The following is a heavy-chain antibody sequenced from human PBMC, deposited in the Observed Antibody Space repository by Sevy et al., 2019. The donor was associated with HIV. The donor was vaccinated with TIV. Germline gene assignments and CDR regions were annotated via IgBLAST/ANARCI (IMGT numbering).Heavy chain of an antibody. CDR2: FWFDESKK. D-gene: IGHD1-20*01. Sequence: GGSLRLSCAASGFTFSTYGMHWIRQAPGKGLEWVAVFWFDESKKYYGDSVKGRFTISRDISKNTLFLQMNGLRAEDTAVYYCARDSTPGITLFDYWGQGSLVTVSS. J-gene: IGHJ4*02. CDR1: GFTFSTYG. CDR3: ARDSTPGITLFDY. V-gene: IGHV3-33*01.